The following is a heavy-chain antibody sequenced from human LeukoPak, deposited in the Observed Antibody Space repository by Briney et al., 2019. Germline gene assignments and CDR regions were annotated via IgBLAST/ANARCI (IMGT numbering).Heavy chain of an antibody. D-gene: IGHD6-19*01. V-gene: IGHV3-30*18. CDR1: GFTFSSSG. CDR2: ISYDGSNK. Sequence: GGSLRLSCAASGFTFSSSGMHWVRQAPGKGLEWVAVISYDGSNKYYADSVKGRFTISRDNSKNTLYLQMNSLRAEDTAVYYCAKAGGSGWSFDYWGQGTLVTVSS. CDR3: AKAGGSGWSFDY. J-gene: IGHJ4*02.